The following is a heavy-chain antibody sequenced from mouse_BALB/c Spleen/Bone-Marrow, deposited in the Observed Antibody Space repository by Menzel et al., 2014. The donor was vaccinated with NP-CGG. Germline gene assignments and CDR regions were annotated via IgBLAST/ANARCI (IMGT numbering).Heavy chain of an antibody. CDR1: GYTFTSYW. V-gene: IGHV1S81*02. CDR2: INPSNGRT. CDR3: ARTYFDC. J-gene: IGHJ2*01. Sequence: QQSCKASGYTFTSYWMHWVKQRPGQGLEWIGEINPSNGRTNYNEKFKSKATLTVDKSSSTAYMQLSSLTSEDSAVYYCARTYFDCWGQGTTLTVSS.